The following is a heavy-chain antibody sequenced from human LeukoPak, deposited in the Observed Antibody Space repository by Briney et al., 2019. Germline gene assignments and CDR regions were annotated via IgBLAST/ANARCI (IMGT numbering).Heavy chain of an antibody. J-gene: IGHJ4*02. CDR1: GYTFTSYD. V-gene: IGHV1-69*04. D-gene: IGHD1-26*01. CDR2: IIPILGIA. CDR3: ARGRGSYGFDY. Sequence: SVKVSCKASGYTFTSYDISWVRQAPGQGLEWMGRIIPILGIANYAQKFQGRVTITADKSTSTAYMELSSLRSEDTAVYYCARGRGSYGFDYWGQGTLVTVSS.